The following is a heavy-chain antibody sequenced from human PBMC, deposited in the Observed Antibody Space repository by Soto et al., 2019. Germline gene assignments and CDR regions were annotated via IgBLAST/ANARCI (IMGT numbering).Heavy chain of an antibody. CDR3: GRGRDYGMGV. Sequence: PGGSLRLSCAASGYPFNDHWLHWVRHAPGKGLMWVSRITIDGSDTRYADSVKGRFTISRDNAKNTLYLQMHSLRAEDTAVYYCGRGRDYGMGVWGQGTTVTVSS. J-gene: IGHJ6*02. CDR2: ITIDGSDT. CDR1: GYPFNDHW. V-gene: IGHV3-74*01.